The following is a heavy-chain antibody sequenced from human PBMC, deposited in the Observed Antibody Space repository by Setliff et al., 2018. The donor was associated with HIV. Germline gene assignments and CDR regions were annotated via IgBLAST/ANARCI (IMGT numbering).Heavy chain of an antibody. Sequence: SETLSLTCKVSGGSFNTKRTKWGWIRQSPGKGLEWIGSIFYFGSVTYNPSLKSRPLISIDTSKTQFSLNLRSVTAADTALYYCTKGRHLVSGEWYFERWGQGTLVTVS. CDR2: IFYFGSV. CDR1: GGSFNTKRTK. J-gene: IGHJ4*02. D-gene: IGHD3-3*01. CDR3: TKGRHLVSGEWYFER. V-gene: IGHV4-39*07.